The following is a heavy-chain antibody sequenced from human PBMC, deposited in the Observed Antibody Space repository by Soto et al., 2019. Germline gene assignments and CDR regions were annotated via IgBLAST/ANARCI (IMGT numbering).Heavy chain of an antibody. V-gene: IGHV4-59*01. CDR1: GGSISSYY. J-gene: IGHJ3*02. D-gene: IGHD6-19*01. Sequence: QVQLQESGPGLVKPSETLSLTCTVSGGSISSYYWSWIRQPPGKGLEWIGYIYYSGSTNYNPSLKSRVTISVDTSKNQFSLKLSSVTAADTAVYYCARGRSSGWYNAFDIWGQGTMVTVSS. CDR2: IYYSGST. CDR3: ARGRSSGWYNAFDI.